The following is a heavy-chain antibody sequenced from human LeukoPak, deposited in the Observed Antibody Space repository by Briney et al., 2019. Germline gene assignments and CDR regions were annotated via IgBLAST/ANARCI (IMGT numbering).Heavy chain of an antibody. D-gene: IGHD3-16*01. J-gene: IGHJ4*02. CDR1: GYTFTNYG. V-gene: IGHV1-18*01. Sequence: ASVKVSCKASGYTFTNYGVSWVRQAPGQGLEWMGWIGTYTGNTNYVKEFQGRVTMTRDTSTSTAYKELKSLRSDDTAVYYCARGRERGPPYGGILPFWGQGPLVTVSS. CDR3: ARGRERGPPYGGILPF. CDR2: IGTYTGNT.